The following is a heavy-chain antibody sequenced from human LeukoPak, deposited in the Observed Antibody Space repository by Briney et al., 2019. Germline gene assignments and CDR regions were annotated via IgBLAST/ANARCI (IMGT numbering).Heavy chain of an antibody. V-gene: IGHV4-34*01. CDR1: GGSFSGYY. J-gene: IGHJ3*02. CDR3: ARVWDTAMADAFDI. D-gene: IGHD5-18*01. Sequence: SETLSLTCAVYGGSFSGYYWGWIRQPPGKGLEWIGEINHSGSTNYNPSLKSRVTISVDTSKNQFSLKLSSVTAADTAVYYCARVWDTAMADAFDIWGQGTMVTVSS. CDR2: INHSGST.